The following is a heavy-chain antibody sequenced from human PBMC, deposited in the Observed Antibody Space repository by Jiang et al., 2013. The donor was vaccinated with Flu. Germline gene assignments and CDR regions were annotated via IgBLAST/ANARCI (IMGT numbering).Heavy chain of an antibody. V-gene: IGHV4-31*03. Sequence: GSGLVKPSQTLSLTCTVSGVSVSSGGYYWNWIRQHPGKGLEWIAYIYTSGRTYYNPSLMSRLTTSLDTSKNQLSLKVMSVTAADTAVYYCARMGYYNSPLISWGQGILVSVSS. CDR3: ARMGYYNSPLIS. CDR2: IYTSGRT. CDR1: GVSVSSGGYY. D-gene: IGHD5-24*01. J-gene: IGHJ5*02.